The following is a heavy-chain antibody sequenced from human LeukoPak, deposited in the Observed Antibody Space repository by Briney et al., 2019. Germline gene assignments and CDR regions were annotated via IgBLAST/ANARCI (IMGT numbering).Heavy chain of an antibody. CDR1: GYSFTGYW. V-gene: IGHV5-51*01. D-gene: IGHD3-10*01. CDR2: IYSADCDT. CDR3: ARMYGSFEKESNWFDP. Sequence: GASFQISSKGSGYSFTGYWIGWLLRLPGKSLEWMGSIYSADCDTNYSPSFQGQVTISADKSISTAYLQWSYLKASDTAMYYCARMYGSFEKESNWFDPWGQGTLVTVSS. J-gene: IGHJ5*02.